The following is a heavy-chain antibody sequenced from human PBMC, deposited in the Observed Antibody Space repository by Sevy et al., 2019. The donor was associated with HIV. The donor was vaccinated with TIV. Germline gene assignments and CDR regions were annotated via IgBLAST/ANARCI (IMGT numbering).Heavy chain of an antibody. Sequence: SETLSLTCTVSGGSISSSSYYWGWIRQPPGKGLEWIGSIYYSGSTYYNPSLKSRVTISVDTSKNQFSLKLSSLTAADTAVYYCARRTTVTTLYNWFDPWGQGTLVTVSS. CDR2: IYYSGST. D-gene: IGHD4-17*01. CDR1: GGSISSSSYY. CDR3: ARRTTVTTLYNWFDP. J-gene: IGHJ5*02. V-gene: IGHV4-39*01.